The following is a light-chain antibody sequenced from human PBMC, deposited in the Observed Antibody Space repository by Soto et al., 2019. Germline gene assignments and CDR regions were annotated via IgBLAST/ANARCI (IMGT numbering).Light chain of an antibody. J-gene: IGKJ1*01. CDR3: QQYHNWLCT. CDR1: QSVNSN. Sequence: EIVMTQSPATLSVSPGERATLSCRASQSVNSNLVWYQQKPGQAPRLLIYGASTSATGIPGMFSGSGYGTEFTLTISSRQSEDFAVYYCQQYHNWLCTFGQGTKVEIK. V-gene: IGKV3-15*01. CDR2: GAS.